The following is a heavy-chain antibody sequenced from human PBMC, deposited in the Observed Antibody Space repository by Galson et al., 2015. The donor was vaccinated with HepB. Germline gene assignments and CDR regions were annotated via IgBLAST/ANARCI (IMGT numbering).Heavy chain of an antibody. CDR1: GSTFSTYW. J-gene: IGHJ4*02. CDR2: INRDGSEK. D-gene: IGHD2/OR15-2a*01. V-gene: IGHV3-7*03. CDR3: ARGEYSGY. Sequence: SLRLSCAASGSTFSTYWMSWFRQAPGKGLEWVANINRDGSEKNYVDSVKGRFTISRDNAKNSLYLQMNSLRAEDTAVYYCARGEYSGYWGQGTLVTVSS.